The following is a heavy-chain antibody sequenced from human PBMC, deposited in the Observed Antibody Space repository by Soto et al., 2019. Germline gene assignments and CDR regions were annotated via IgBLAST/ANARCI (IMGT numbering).Heavy chain of an antibody. CDR2: ISYDGSNK. J-gene: IGHJ4*02. Sequence: VQLVESGGGVVQPGRSLRLSCAASGFTFSSYAMHWVRQAPGKGLEWVAVISYDGSNKYYADSVKGRFTISRDNSKNTLYLQMNSLRAEDTAVYYCARDIISPLYYYGSGSYYPDDYWGQGTLVTVSS. CDR3: ARDIISPLYYYGSGSYYPDDY. CDR1: GFTFSSYA. D-gene: IGHD3-10*01. V-gene: IGHV3-30-3*01.